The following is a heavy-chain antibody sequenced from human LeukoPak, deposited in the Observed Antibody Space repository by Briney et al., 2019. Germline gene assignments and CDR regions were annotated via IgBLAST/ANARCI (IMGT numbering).Heavy chain of an antibody. CDR1: GGSFSGYY. CDR2: INHSGST. V-gene: IGHV4-34*01. CDR3: ARGRSYYYGSGSYYYFDY. J-gene: IGHJ4*02. D-gene: IGHD3-10*01. Sequence: SETLSLTCAVYGGSFSGYYWSWIRQPQGKGLEWIGEINHSGSTNYNPSLKSRVTISVDTSKNQFSLKLSSVTAADTAVYYCARGRSYYYGSGSYYYFDYWGQGTLVTVSS.